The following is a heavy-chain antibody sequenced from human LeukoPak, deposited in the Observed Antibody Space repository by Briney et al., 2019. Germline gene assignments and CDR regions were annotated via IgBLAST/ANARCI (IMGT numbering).Heavy chain of an antibody. CDR1: GFTFSSYS. V-gene: IGHV3-21*01. D-gene: IGHD5-12*01. Sequence: GGSPRLSCAASGFTFSSYSTNWVRQAPGKGLEWVSSISSSSSYIYYADSVKGRFTISRDNAKNSLYLQMNSLRAEGTAVYYCARGREVAHMDVWGQGTMVTVSS. J-gene: IGHJ3*01. CDR2: ISSSSSYI. CDR3: ARGREVAHMDV.